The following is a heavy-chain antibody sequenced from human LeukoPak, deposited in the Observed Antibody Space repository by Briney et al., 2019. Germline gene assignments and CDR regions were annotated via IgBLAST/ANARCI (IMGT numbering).Heavy chain of an antibody. J-gene: IGHJ4*02. CDR3: ARGTPRRFDY. V-gene: IGHV1-8*01. CDR1: GYTFTSYD. CDR2: MNPNSGNT. Sequence: ASVKVSCKASGYTFTSYDINWVRQATGQGLEWMGWMNPNSGNTGYAQKFQGRVTITADESTSTAYMELSSLRSEDTAVYYCARGTPRRFDYWGQGTLVTVSS.